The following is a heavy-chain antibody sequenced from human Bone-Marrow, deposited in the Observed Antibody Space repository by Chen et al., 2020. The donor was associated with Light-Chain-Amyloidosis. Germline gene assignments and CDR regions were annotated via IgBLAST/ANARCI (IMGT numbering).Heavy chain of an antibody. CDR3: ARRRDGYNFDY. CDR1: GYTFSNYC. D-gene: IGHD5-12*01. J-gene: IGHJ4*02. Sequence: EVQLEQSGPEVKKPGESLKISWKGSGYTFSNYCIGWVRQMPGKGREWMGVIYPDDSDARYSPSLEGQVTISADKSITTAYLQWRSLKASDTAMYYCARRRDGYNFDYWGQGTLVTVSS. V-gene: IGHV5-51*01. CDR2: IYPDDSDA.